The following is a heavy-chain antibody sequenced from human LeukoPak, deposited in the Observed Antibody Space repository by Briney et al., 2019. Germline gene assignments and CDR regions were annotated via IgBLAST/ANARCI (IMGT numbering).Heavy chain of an antibody. V-gene: IGHV3-23*01. CDR1: GFTFSSYA. CDR3: AKKAPRAFDI. J-gene: IGHJ3*02. CDR2: ITGSGVST. Sequence: GGSLRLSCVASGFTFSSYAMTWVRQAPGKGLEWVSGITGSGVSTYYVDSVKGRFTISRDNSKNTLYLQMNSLRAEDTAVYYCAKKAPRAFDIWGQGTMVTVSS.